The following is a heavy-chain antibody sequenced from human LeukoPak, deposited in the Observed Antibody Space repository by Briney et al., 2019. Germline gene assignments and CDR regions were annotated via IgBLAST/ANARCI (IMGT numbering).Heavy chain of an antibody. V-gene: IGHV3-23*01. CDR3: AKDIFYQLLGHAFDI. CDR2: MSGSGGST. D-gene: IGHD2-2*01. CDR1: GFTFSSYE. Sequence: GGYLRLSCAASGFTFSSYEMNWVRQAPGKGLEWVSAMSGSGGSTFYADSVKGRFTISRDNAKNSLYLQMNSLRAEDTALYYCAKDIFYQLLGHAFDIWGQGTMVTVSS. J-gene: IGHJ3*02.